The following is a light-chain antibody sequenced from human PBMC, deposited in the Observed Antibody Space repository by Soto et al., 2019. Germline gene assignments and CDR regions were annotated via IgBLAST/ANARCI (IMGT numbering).Light chain of an antibody. CDR2: SND. V-gene: IGLV1-44*01. J-gene: IGLJ1*01. CDR3: AAWDDSLNGDV. Sequence: QSVLTQPPSASGTPGQRVTISCSGSSSNIGSNSVNWYQQLPGTAPKLLIYSNDRRPSGVPDRFSGSKSGTSASLAICGLHSEDEADYYCAAWDDSLNGDVFGTGTKITVL. CDR1: SSNIGSNS.